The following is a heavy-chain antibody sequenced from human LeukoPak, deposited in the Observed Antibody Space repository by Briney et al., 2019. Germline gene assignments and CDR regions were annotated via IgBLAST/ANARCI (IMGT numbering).Heavy chain of an antibody. CDR2: ISAYNGNT. CDR1: GYTFTSYG. Sequence: ASVKVSCKASGYTFTSYGISWVRQAPGQGLEWMGWISAYNGNTNYAQKLQGRVTMTTDTSTSTAYMELRSLRSDDTAVYYCASGASPYYYYGIDVWGQGTTVTVSS. D-gene: IGHD4/OR15-4a*01. V-gene: IGHV1-18*01. J-gene: IGHJ6*02. CDR3: ASGASPYYYYGIDV.